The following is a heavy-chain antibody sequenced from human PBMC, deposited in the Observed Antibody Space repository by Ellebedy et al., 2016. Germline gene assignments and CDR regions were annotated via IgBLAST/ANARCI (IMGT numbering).Heavy chain of an antibody. CDR1: GYSITTAYY. J-gene: IGHJ4*02. Sequence: SETLSLTCNVSGYSITTAYYWGWIRQPPGKGLEWIGNLFHTGTTYYNPSLKSRVALSVDTSKNQFSLTMTSVTSADTAISYCGREGDFGGNFWGPGILVTVSP. CDR2: LFHTGTT. D-gene: IGHD4-23*01. V-gene: IGHV4-38-2*02. CDR3: GREGDFGGNF.